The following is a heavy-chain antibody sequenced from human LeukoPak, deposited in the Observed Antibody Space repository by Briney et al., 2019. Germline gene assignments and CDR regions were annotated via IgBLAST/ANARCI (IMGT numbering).Heavy chain of an antibody. V-gene: IGHV4-31*03. CDR2: IYYSGST. D-gene: IGHD1-26*01. CDR3: ARGGSYWDWYFDL. CDR1: GGSISSGGYY. J-gene: IGHJ2*01. Sequence: SQTLSLTCTVSGGSISSGGYYWSWIRQHPGKGLEWIGYIYYSGSTYYNPSLKSRVTISVDTSKNQFSLKLSSVTAADTAVYYCARGGSYWDWYFDLWGRGTLVTVSS.